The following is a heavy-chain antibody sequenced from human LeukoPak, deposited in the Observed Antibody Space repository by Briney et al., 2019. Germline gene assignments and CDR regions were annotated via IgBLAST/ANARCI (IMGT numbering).Heavy chain of an antibody. CDR1: GYSCTSYW. J-gene: IGHJ4*02. D-gene: IGHD3-22*01. CDR3: ARHGSGYYYDSSGFDY. CDR2: IYPGDSDT. V-gene: IGHV5-51*01. Sequence: GESLKISXKGSGYSCTSYWIGWVRQMPGKGLEWMGIIYPGDSDTRYRPSFQGQVTISADKSISTAYLQWSSLKASDTAMYYCARHGSGYYYDSSGFDYWGQGTLVTVSS.